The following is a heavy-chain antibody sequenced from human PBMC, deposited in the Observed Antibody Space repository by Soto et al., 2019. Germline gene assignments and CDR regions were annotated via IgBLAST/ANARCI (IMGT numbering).Heavy chain of an antibody. CDR2: ISDSGDRT. D-gene: IGHD3-16*02. Sequence: EVQLMESGGGLVQPGGSLRLSCAGSGFTLSMSAVSWVRQAPGKGLEWVSYISDSGDRTYYADSVKGRFTISRDRSKNTVSLQMYTLRAEDTALYYCAKDRGIIVKAGDAFDVWGQGTMVTVSS. J-gene: IGHJ3*01. V-gene: IGHV3-23*01. CDR1: GFTLSMSA. CDR3: AKDRGIIVKAGDAFDV.